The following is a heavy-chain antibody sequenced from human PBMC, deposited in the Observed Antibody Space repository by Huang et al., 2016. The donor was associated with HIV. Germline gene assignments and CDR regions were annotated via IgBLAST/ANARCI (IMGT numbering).Heavy chain of an antibody. Sequence: QMQLQQRGAGLLKPSETLSLTCGVSGGSFTGNYLTWIRQAPGKGREWIGEVNASGATNTTPSLNGRVTISLDKSNSELSLNLRSVTAADTAVYYCARQWTILEWLLGLDVWGQGTTVIVSS. CDR3: ARQWTILEWLLGLDV. V-gene: IGHV4-34*02. D-gene: IGHD3-3*01. CDR1: GGSFTGNY. J-gene: IGHJ6*02. CDR2: VNASGAT.